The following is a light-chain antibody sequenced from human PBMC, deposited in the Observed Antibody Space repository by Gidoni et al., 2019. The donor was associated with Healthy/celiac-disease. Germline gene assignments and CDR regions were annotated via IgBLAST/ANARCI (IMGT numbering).Light chain of an antibody. J-gene: IGKJ2*01. CDR3: QQRTNWS. CDR1: QSISSY. Sequence: EIVLTQSPATLSLSPGERATLTCRASQSISSYLAWYQQKPGQAPRLLIYDASNRATGIPARFSGSGSGTDFTLTISSLESADFAVYYCQQRTNWSFGQGTKLEIK. V-gene: IGKV3-11*01. CDR2: DAS.